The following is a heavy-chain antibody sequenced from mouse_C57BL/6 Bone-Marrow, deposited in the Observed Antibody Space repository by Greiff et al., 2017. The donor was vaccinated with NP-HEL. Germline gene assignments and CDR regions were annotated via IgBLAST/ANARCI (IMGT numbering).Heavy chain of an antibody. CDR3: ARMGYYYGSSYSVSFAY. CDR2: IDPSDSYT. V-gene: IGHV1-59*01. J-gene: IGHJ3*01. CDR1: GYTFTSYW. Sequence: VQLQQSGAELVRPGTSVKLSCKASGYTFTSYWMHWVKQRPGQGLEWIGVIDPSDSYTNYNQKFKGKATLTVDTSSSTAYMQLSSLTSEDSAVYYCARMGYYYGSSYSVSFAYEGQGTVVTVSA. D-gene: IGHD1-1*01.